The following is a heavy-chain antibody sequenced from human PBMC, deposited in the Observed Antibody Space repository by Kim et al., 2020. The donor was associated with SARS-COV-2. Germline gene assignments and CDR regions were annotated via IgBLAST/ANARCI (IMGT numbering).Heavy chain of an antibody. J-gene: IGHJ4*02. D-gene: IGHD3-3*01. V-gene: IGHV3-23*01. CDR3: AIVASKLRFLNFEY. Sequence: YADSVKGRFTITRDNSKNTLYLQLNSLRAEDMAVYYCAIVASKLRFLNFEYWGQGTLVTVSP.